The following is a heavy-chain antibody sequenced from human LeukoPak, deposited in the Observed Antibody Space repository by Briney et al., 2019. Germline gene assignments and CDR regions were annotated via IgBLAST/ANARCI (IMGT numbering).Heavy chain of an antibody. J-gene: IGHJ4*02. Sequence: ASVKVSCKASGYTFTGYYMHWVRQAAGQGLEWMGWINSNSGDTNYAQKFQGRVTMTRDTSISTGYMELSRLRSDDTAIYYCARDLAAAHYYWGQGTLVTVSS. D-gene: IGHD6-25*01. CDR2: INSNSGDT. V-gene: IGHV1-2*02. CDR3: ARDLAAAHYY. CDR1: GYTFTGYY.